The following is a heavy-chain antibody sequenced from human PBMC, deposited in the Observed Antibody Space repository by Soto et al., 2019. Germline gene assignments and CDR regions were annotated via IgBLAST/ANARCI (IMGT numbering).Heavy chain of an antibody. D-gene: IGHD3-16*02. V-gene: IGHV3-23*01. Sequence: GGSLRLSCGASGFTFRSYGMSWVRQTPGKGLEWVAGISGSGDRTYYADSVKGRFNISRDNSKNTVDLQLISLTVDDTAVYFCAKQIFKSKLYPFDLWGQGTLVTVSS. CDR2: ISGSGDRT. CDR3: AKQIFKSKLYPFDL. CDR1: GFTFRSYG. J-gene: IGHJ3*01.